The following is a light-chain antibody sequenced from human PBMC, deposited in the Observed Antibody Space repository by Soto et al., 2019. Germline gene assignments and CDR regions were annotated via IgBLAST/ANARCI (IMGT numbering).Light chain of an antibody. V-gene: IGKV1-33*01. Sequence: DIQMTQSPSSLSASVGDRVTITYQASQDISNYLNWYQQKPGKAPKLLIYDASNLETGVPSRFSGSGSGTDFTFTISSLQPEDIATYYCQQYDNLPRGTFGGGTKVEIK. CDR2: DAS. CDR1: QDISNY. J-gene: IGKJ4*01. CDR3: QQYDNLPRGT.